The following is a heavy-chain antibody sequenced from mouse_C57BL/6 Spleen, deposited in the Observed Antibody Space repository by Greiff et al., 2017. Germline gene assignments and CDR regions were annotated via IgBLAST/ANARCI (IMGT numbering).Heavy chain of an antibody. CDR1: GFSLTSYG. J-gene: IGHJ3*01. D-gene: IGHD2-2*01. CDR2: IWRGGST. V-gene: IGHV2-5*01. Sequence: VQLQQSGPGLVQPSQSLSITCTVSGFSLTSYGVHWVRQSPGKGLEWLGVIWRGGSTDDNAAFMSRMSITKDNSKGQVFFKMHSLQADDTAIYYCAKKGYDVAFAYWGQGTLVTVSA. CDR3: AKKGYDVAFAY.